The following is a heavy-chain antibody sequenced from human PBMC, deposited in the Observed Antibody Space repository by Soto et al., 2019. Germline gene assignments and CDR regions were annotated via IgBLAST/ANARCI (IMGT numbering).Heavy chain of an antibody. Sequence: QLQLQESGPGLVKPSETLSLTCTVSGGSIRDDTYYWGWIRQPPGKGLEWIGRIHYSGTSSYNPSLKSRATMSVETSKKQLSLRLSSVTAADTAVYYCARLHCDSPNCVPLDPWGQGTLVIVSS. D-gene: IGHD2-2*01. CDR1: GGSIRDDTYY. J-gene: IGHJ5*02. CDR2: IHYSGTS. V-gene: IGHV4-39*01. CDR3: ARLHCDSPNCVPLDP.